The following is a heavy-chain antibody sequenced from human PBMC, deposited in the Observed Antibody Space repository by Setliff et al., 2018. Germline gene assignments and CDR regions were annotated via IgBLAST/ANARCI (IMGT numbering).Heavy chain of an antibody. Sequence: SETLSLTCAVSGYSISNGFYWGWIRQSPVKGLEWIGSLFDGGSAYYSPSLKSRASISLDASKNQFALKLTSATAADTAVYYCARDPHYDPPHSLPGHAFDFWGQGIMVTVSS. CDR2: LFDGGSA. CDR3: ARDPHYDPPHSLPGHAFDF. J-gene: IGHJ3*01. V-gene: IGHV4-38-2*01. CDR1: GYSISNGFY. D-gene: IGHD3-22*01.